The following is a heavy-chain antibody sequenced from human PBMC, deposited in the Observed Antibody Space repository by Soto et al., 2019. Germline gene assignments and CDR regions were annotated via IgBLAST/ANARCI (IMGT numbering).Heavy chain of an antibody. CDR3: ARMGDVPYYYYGMDV. V-gene: IGHV1-18*01. CDR1: GYTFTRSG. CDR2: INGYNGNT. J-gene: IGHJ6*02. Sequence: QVQLVQSGAEVKKPGASVKVSCKASGYTFTRSGISWVRQATGQGLEWMGWINGYNGNTNYAQKFQGRITMTTDTPTSTAYMELRSLRSDDTAVYYCARMGDVPYYYYGMDVWRQGTTVIVSS. D-gene: IGHD3-16*01.